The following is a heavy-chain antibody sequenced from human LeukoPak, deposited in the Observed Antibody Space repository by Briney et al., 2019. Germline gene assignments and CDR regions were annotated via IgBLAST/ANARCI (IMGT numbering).Heavy chain of an antibody. Sequence: SETLSLTCTVSGGSITSYYWSWIRQPPGKGLEWIGYIYDSGSTNYNPSIKSRVTISVDTSKNQFSLKLSSVTAADTAVYYCARSQWGGGYNWFDPWGQGTVVTVSS. CDR1: GGSITSYY. V-gene: IGHV4-59*08. D-gene: IGHD3-16*01. CDR3: ARSQWGGGYNWFDP. J-gene: IGHJ5*02. CDR2: IYDSGST.